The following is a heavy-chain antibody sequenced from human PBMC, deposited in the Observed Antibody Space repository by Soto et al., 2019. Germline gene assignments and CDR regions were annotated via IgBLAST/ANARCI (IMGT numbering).Heavy chain of an antibody. J-gene: IGHJ6*02. D-gene: IGHD3-3*01. CDR1: GFTFSSYA. V-gene: IGHV3-23*01. CDR3: APPYDFWSGYSMEGMDV. CDR2: ISGGGTTT. Sequence: GSLRLSCAASGFTFSSYAISCVRHAPLKWLEWVSGISGGGTTTYYADSAKGRFTISRDNSKNTLYLQMHSLRAEDTAIYYCAPPYDFWSGYSMEGMDVWGQGTTVTVSS.